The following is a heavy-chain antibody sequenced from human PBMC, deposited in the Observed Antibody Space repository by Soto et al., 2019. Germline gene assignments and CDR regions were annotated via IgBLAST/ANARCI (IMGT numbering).Heavy chain of an antibody. J-gene: IGHJ3*02. CDR2: ISGSGGST. CDR3: AKPYYYGSGTGSDAFDI. Sequence: EVQLLESGGGLVQPGGSLRLSCAASGFTFSIYAMTWVRQAPGKGLEWVSSISGSGGSTYYADSVKGRFTISRDNSKSTLYLQMNSLRAEYTAVYYCAKPYYYGSGTGSDAFDIWGQGTRVTVSS. D-gene: IGHD3-10*01. CDR1: GFTFSIYA. V-gene: IGHV3-23*01.